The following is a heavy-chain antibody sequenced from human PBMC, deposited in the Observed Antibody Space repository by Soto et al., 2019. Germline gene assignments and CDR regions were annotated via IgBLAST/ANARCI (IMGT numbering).Heavy chain of an antibody. CDR2: IGTSGGGT. J-gene: IGHJ6*02. V-gene: IGHV3-23*01. D-gene: IGHD6-13*01. Sequence: EVQLLESGGGLVQPGGSLRLSCAASGFIFSNYDMSWVRLAPGKGLEWVSVIGTSGGGTYYADSVKGRFTISRDNSKNTVYLQMSSLRAEDTALYMCVRHAKLTSATANVGYYYGLDIWGPGTTVTISS. CDR1: GFIFSNYD. CDR3: VRHAKLTSATANVGYYYGLDI.